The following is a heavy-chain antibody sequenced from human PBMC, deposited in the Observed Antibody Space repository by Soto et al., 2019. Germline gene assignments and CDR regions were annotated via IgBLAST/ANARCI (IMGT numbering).Heavy chain of an antibody. V-gene: IGHV4-59*01. CDR1: GGSISSYY. Sequence: PSETLSLTCTVSGGSISSYYWSWIRQPPGKGLGWIGYIYYSGSTNYIPSLKSRVTMSVDTSKNLFSLKLSSVTAADTAGYYCASGGRAYCSGGSCYDLFDYWGQGTLVTVS. CDR2: IYYSGST. J-gene: IGHJ4*02. CDR3: ASGGRAYCSGGSCYDLFDY. D-gene: IGHD2-15*01.